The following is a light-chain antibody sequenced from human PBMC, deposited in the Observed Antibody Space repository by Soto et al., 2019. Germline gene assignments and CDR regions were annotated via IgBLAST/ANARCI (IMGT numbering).Light chain of an antibody. Sequence: AIQMTQSPSSLSASVGDRVTITCRASQDIRNDLGWYQQKPGEAPKLLIYAISNLQSGVPSRFRGSGSGTDFTLTISRLQAEDFATYYCLQDYSSPYTFGQGTKLEI. V-gene: IGKV1-6*01. CDR2: AIS. CDR3: LQDYSSPYT. CDR1: QDIRND. J-gene: IGKJ2*01.